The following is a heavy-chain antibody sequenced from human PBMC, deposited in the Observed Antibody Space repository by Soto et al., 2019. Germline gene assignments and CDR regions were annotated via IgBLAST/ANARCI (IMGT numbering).Heavy chain of an antibody. V-gene: IGHV1-69*13. CDR3: ARDGHDYGDFFDY. D-gene: IGHD4-17*01. J-gene: IGHJ4*02. Sequence: GASVKVSCKASGGTFSSYAISWVRQAPGQGLEWKGGIIPIFGTANYAQKFQGRVTITADESTSTAYMELSSLRSEDTAVYYCARDGHDYGDFFDYWGQGTLVTVSS. CDR1: GGTFSSYA. CDR2: IIPIFGTA.